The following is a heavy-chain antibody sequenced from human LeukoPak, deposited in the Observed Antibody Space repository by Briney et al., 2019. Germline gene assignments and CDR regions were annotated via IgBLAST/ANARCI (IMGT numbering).Heavy chain of an antibody. V-gene: IGHV1-2*02. Sequence: ASVKVSCKASGYTFTGYYMHWVRQAPGQGLEWMGWINPNSGGTNYAQKFQGRVTMTRDTSISTAYMELSRLRSDDTAVYYCARENSYDILTGPTYYYYGVDVWGQGTTVTVSS. CDR2: INPNSGGT. CDR1: GYTFTGYY. J-gene: IGHJ6*02. D-gene: IGHD3-9*01. CDR3: ARENSYDILTGPTYYYYGVDV.